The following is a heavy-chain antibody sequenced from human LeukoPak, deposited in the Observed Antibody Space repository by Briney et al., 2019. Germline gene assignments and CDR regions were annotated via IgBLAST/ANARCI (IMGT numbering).Heavy chain of an antibody. Sequence: ASVKVSCKASGYTFTSYYMHWVRQAPGQGLEWMGIINPSGGSTSYAQKFQGRVTMTRDTSTSTVYMELSSLGSEDTAVYYCARDSSGWHPFDYWGQGTLVTVSS. CDR1: GYTFTSYY. CDR3: ARDSSGWHPFDY. D-gene: IGHD6-19*01. V-gene: IGHV1-46*01. J-gene: IGHJ4*02. CDR2: INPSGGST.